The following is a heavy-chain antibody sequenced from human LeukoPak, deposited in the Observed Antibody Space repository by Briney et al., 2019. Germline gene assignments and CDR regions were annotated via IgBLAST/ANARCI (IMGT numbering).Heavy chain of an antibody. J-gene: IGHJ4*02. V-gene: IGHV3-30*04. CDR3: AKDQSSGYYKTFDY. CDR2: ISYDGSNK. D-gene: IGHD3-22*01. Sequence: PGRSLRLSCAASGFTFSSYAMHWVRQAPGKGLGWVAVISYDGSNKYYADSVKGRFTISRDNSKNTLYLQMNSLRAEDTAVYYCAKDQSSGYYKTFDYWGQGTLVTVSS. CDR1: GFTFSSYA.